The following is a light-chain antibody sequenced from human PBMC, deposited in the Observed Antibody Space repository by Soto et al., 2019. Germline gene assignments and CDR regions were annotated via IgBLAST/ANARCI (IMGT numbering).Light chain of an antibody. J-gene: IGKJ4*01. CDR2: ASS. CDR1: QTISNY. Sequence: DIQMTQSPSSLSASLGDRVTITCRASQTISNYLNWYQQKPGKAPKLLIYASSNLQSGVPSRFSGSGSGTDFTLTISSLQPEDFGTYYCQQRYSTILTFGGGTKVEIK. CDR3: QQRYSTILT. V-gene: IGKV1-39*01.